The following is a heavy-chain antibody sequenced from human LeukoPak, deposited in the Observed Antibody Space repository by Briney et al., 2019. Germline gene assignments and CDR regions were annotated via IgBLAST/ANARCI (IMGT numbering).Heavy chain of an antibody. CDR3: ARELVASFPL. CDR2: ISSNSGTI. Sequence: GGSLRLSCVASGFTFNSYNMNWVRQAPGKGLEWISYISSNSGTIHYADSVRGRFPIYRDQARNSVFLQMNSLRADDTAVYYCARELVASFPLWGQGTLVAVSS. J-gene: IGHJ4*02. V-gene: IGHV3-48*01. D-gene: IGHD2-8*02. CDR1: GFTFNSYN.